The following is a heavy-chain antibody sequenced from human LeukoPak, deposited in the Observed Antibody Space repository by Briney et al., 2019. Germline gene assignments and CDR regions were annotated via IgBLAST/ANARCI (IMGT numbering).Heavy chain of an antibody. CDR1: GGSISSYY. V-gene: IGHV4-4*07. J-gene: IGHJ4*02. Sequence: PSETLSLTCTVSGGSISSYYWIWIRQPAGKGLEWIGHVYTSGITNYNPSLKSRVTMSVDTSKNQFSLKLSSVTAADTAVYYCARGYGRYFDYWGQGTLVTVSS. CDR3: ARGYGRYFDY. CDR2: VYTSGIT. D-gene: IGHD5-18*01.